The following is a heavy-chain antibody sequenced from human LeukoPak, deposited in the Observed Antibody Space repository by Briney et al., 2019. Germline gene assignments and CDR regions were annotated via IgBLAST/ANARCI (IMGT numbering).Heavy chain of an antibody. CDR3: ARDRLSYYYDMDV. Sequence: PSQTLSLTCTVSGGSISSYYWSWIRQPPGKGLEWVGYIYYSGSTNYNPSLKSRVTISVDTSKNQFSLKLSSVTAADTAVYYCARDRLSYYYDMDVWGKGTTVTVSS. J-gene: IGHJ6*03. CDR1: GGSISSYY. V-gene: IGHV4-59*01. CDR2: IYYSGST.